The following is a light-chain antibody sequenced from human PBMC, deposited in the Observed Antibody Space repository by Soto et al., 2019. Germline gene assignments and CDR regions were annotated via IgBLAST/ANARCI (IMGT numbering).Light chain of an antibody. J-gene: IGKJ4*01. CDR3: QQRSNWQGT. Sequence: EIVLTQSPATLSLSPGERATLSCRASQSVSNNYLAWYQQKPGQAPRLLIYGASNRATGIPARFSGSGSGTDFTLTISSLEPEDFAVYYCQQRSNWQGTFGGGTTVDIK. CDR2: GAS. CDR1: QSVSNNY. V-gene: IGKV3D-11*02.